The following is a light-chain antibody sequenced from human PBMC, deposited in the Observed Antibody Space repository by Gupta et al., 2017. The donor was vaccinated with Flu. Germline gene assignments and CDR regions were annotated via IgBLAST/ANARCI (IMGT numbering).Light chain of an antibody. CDR3: QQYNNWPRGT. CDR1: QSVSSN. CDR2: GAS. Sequence: EIVMTQSPATLSVSPGERATLPCRASQSVSSNLAWYQQKPSQAPRLLIYGASTRATGIPARFSGSGSGTECTLTISSLQSEDFAVYCCQQYNNWPRGTFGEGTKVEIK. J-gene: IGKJ1*01. V-gene: IGKV3-15*01.